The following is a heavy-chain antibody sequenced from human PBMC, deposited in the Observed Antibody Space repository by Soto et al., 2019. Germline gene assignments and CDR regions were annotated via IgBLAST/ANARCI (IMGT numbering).Heavy chain of an antibody. CDR2: ISGSGGTT. J-gene: IGHJ4*02. V-gene: IGHV3-23*01. CDR3: AKDRSSTSCYAFDY. CDR1: GFTFRNYA. D-gene: IGHD2-2*01. Sequence: EVQLLESGGGLVQPGGSLRLSCAASGFTFRNYAMSWARQAPGKGLEWVSAISGSGGTTQYADSVKGRFTISSDNSKNALYLQMNRLRVEDTAVYYCAKDRSSTSCYAFDYGGQGRLGTVSS.